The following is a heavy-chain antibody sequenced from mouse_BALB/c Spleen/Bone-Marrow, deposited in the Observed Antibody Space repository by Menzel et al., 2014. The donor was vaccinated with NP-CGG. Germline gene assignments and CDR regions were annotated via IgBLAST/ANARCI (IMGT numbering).Heavy chain of an antibody. CDR3: ARQEFAIYWYFDV. D-gene: IGHD1-3*01. CDR1: GFNIKDTY. V-gene: IGHV14-3*02. J-gene: IGHJ1*01. CDR2: IDPANGNT. Sequence: EVKLVESGAELVKPGASVKLSCSASGFNIKDTYMHWVKQRPEQGLEWIGRIDPANGNTKYDPKFQDKATITADTSSNTVDLQLSSLTFEDTAVYCCARQEFAIYWYFDVWGAGTTVTVSS.